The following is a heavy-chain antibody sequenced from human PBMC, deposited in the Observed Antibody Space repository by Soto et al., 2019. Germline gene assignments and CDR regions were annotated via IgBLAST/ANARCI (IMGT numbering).Heavy chain of an antibody. CDR1: GYTFTDYH. Sequence: ASVKVSCKASGYTFTDYHIHWVRQTPGQGLEFMGWINANNGGAGSAQQFQGRVTVTRDTSITTVYMELSNLRSDDTAVYYCAREGGSETLQPSYNWFDTWGQGTLVTVSA. V-gene: IGHV1-2*02. CDR3: AREGGSETLQPSYNWFDT. CDR2: INANNGGA. J-gene: IGHJ5*02. D-gene: IGHD6-25*01.